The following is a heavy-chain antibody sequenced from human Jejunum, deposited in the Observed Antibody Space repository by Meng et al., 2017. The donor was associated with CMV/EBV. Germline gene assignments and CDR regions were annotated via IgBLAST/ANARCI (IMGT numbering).Heavy chain of an antibody. CDR2: ISGSGGST. J-gene: IGHJ3*02. Sequence: FTFRLYSITWVRQAPGKGLQWVSCISGSGGSTYYADSVKGRFTISRDNSKNTLYLEMNTLRAEDTGVNYCAKDRSGRFYYPEAFDIWGRGTMVTVSS. CDR1: FTFRLYS. CDR3: AKDRSGRFYYPEAFDI. V-gene: IGHV3-23*01. D-gene: IGHD3-10*01.